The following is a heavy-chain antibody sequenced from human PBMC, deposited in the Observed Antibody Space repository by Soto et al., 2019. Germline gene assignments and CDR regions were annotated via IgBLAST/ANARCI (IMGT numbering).Heavy chain of an antibody. CDR1: GGSFSGYY. J-gene: IGHJ6*02. Sequence: LSLTCAVYGGSFSGYYWTWIRQPPGTGLEWIGEINHSGSTNYNPSLKSRVTISVDTSKNQFSLKLNSVTAADTAVYYCARDLWGYCGTDCYPLDVWGQGTTVTVSS. D-gene: IGHD2-21*02. V-gene: IGHV4-34*01. CDR2: INHSGST. CDR3: ARDLWGYCGTDCYPLDV.